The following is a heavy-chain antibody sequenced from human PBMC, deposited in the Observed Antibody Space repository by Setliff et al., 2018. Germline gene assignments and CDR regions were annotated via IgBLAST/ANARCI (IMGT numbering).Heavy chain of an antibody. V-gene: IGHV3-7*03. CDR3: ARAQGYDSGTYWGVDYYYYMDV. CDR1: GFSFKNYW. Sequence: AGGSLRLSCATSGFSFKNYWMTWVRQGPGKGLEWVASIKEDENMKYYVDSVKGRFTISRDNAKKSLYLQMNSPRVDDTAVYYCARAQGYDSGTYWGVDYYYYMDVWGKGTTVTVSS. D-gene: IGHD3-10*01. CDR2: IKEDENMK. J-gene: IGHJ6*03.